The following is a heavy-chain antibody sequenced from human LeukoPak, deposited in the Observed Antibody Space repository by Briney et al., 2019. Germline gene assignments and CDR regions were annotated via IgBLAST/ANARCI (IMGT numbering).Heavy chain of an antibody. CDR3: ARGIDSSGYYVVDY. D-gene: IGHD3-22*01. CDR1: GFTFSNAW. J-gene: IGHJ4*02. CDR2: INWNGGST. V-gene: IGHV3-20*04. Sequence: GGSLRLSCAASGFTFSNAWMSWVRQAPGKGLEWVSGINWNGGSTGYADSVKGRFTISRDNAKNSLYLQMNSLRAEDTALYYCARGIDSSGYYVVDYWGQGTLVTVSS.